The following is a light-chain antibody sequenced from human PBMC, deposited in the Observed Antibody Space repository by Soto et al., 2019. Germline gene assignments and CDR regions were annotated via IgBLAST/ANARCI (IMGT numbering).Light chain of an antibody. CDR1: QSVSSN. Sequence: EIVMTQSPATLSVSPGERASLSCRASQSVSSNLAWYQQKPGQAPRLLIYGASIGATGLPARFSGSGSGTDFTLTISRLEPEDFAVYYCQQYGRAPYTFGPGT. J-gene: IGKJ2*01. CDR3: QQYGRAPYT. CDR2: GAS. V-gene: IGKV3-20*01.